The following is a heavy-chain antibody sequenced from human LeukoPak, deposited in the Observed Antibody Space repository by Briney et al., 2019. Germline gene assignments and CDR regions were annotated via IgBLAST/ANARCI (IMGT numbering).Heavy chain of an antibody. V-gene: IGHV3-30*14. CDR2: ISYDGSNK. D-gene: IGHD6-6*01. CDR1: GFTFSSYA. J-gene: IGHJ5*02. CDR3: ARDSLGGRGP. Sequence: GGSLRLSCAASGFTFSSYAMHWVRQAPGKGLEWVAVISYDGSNKYYADSVKGRFTISRDNSKNTLYLQMNSLRAEDTAVYYCARDSLGGRGPWGQGTLVTVSS.